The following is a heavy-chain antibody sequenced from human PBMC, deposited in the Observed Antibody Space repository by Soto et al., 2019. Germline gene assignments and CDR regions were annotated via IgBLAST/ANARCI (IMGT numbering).Heavy chain of an antibody. CDR1: GYTFTSYD. V-gene: IGHV1-8*01. J-gene: IGHJ5*02. Sequence: QVQLVQSGAEVKKPGASVKVSCKASGYTFTSYDINWVRQATGQGLEWMGWMNPNSGNTGYAQKFQGRVTMTRNTSISKAYMELSSLRSEDTAVYYCARQPEGDFWSGDAVYNWFDPWGQGTLVTVSS. CDR3: ARQPEGDFWSGDAVYNWFDP. CDR2: MNPNSGNT. D-gene: IGHD3-3*01.